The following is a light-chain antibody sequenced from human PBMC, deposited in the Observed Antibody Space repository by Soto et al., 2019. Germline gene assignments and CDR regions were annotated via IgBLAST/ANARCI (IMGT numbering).Light chain of an antibody. J-gene: IGLJ1*01. CDR3: SSNTSSSTYV. Sequence: QSALTQPASVSGSPGQSITISCTGTGSDVGGYDYVSWYQHHPGKAPKVMIYEVTNRPSGVSNRFSGSKSGNTASLTISGLLAEDEADYYCSSNTSSSTYVFGTGTKVTVL. CDR2: EVT. V-gene: IGLV2-14*01. CDR1: GSDVGGYDY.